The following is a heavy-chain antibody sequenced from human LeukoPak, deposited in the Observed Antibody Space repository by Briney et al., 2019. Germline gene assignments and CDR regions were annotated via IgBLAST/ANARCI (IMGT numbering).Heavy chain of an antibody. D-gene: IGHD6-13*01. Sequence: GASVKVSCKASGYTFITYYMHWVRQAPGQAPEWMAWINPNSGGTNYAQKFQGRVTLTRDTSISTGYMELSGLTSDDTAVYYCASHSYSSSWYDDYWGQGTLVTVSS. CDR3: ASHSYSSSWYDDY. V-gene: IGHV1-2*02. CDR2: INPNSGGT. CDR1: GYTFITYY. J-gene: IGHJ4*02.